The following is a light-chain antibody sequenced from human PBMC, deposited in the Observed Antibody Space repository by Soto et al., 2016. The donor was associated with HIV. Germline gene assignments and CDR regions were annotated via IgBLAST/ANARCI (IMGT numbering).Light chain of an antibody. CDR3: LQHNSYPLT. J-gene: IGKJ4*01. Sequence: DIQMTQFPSTLSASIGDRVTITCRASQSVSVWLAWYQQKPGKAPKLLIFKTSTLEIGVPSRFSASGSGTDFTLTLSSVQPEDFATYYCLQHNSYPLTFGGGTKVEIK. CDR1: QSVSVW. CDR2: KTS. V-gene: IGKV1-5*03.